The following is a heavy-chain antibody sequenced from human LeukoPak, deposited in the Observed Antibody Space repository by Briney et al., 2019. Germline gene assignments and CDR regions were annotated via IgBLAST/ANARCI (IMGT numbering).Heavy chain of an antibody. V-gene: IGHV3-30*04. D-gene: IGHD3-10*01. Sequence: PGGSLRLSCAASGFTFSSYAMHWVRRAPGKGLEWVAVISYDGSNKYYADSVKGRFTISRDNSKNTLYLQMNSLRAEDTAVYYCARDLSMVRGVIIHEKLDYWGQGTLVTVSS. CDR1: GFTFSSYA. J-gene: IGHJ4*02. CDR2: ISYDGSNK. CDR3: ARDLSMVRGVIIHEKLDY.